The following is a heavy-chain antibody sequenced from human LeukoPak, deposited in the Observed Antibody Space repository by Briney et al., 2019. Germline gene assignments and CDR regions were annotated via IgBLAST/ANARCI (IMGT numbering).Heavy chain of an antibody. CDR1: GFTFSSYS. D-gene: IGHD6-19*01. CDR3: ARGTPSSSGWLYYGMDV. CDR2: FNSDGSST. J-gene: IGHJ6*02. Sequence: GGSLRLSCAASGFTFSSYSMNWVRQAPGKGLVWVSRFNSDGSSTSYADSVKGRFTISRDNSKNTLYLQMNSLRAEDTAVYHCARGTPSSSGWLYYGMDVWGQGTTVTVSS. V-gene: IGHV3-74*01.